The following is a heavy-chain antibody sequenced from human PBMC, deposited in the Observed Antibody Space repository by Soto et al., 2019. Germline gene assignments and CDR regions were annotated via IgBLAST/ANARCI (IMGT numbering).Heavy chain of an antibody. V-gene: IGHV3-30-3*01. CDR3: VRGADAYNRGNWLDP. Sequence: QVQLVESGGGVVQPGRSLRLSCEVSGFTFSSNAMHWVRQAPGKGLDWVADISSDGSNKYYADSMRGRFTISRDNSKNTLYLQMNSLRAEDTAVYYCVRGADAYNRGNWLDPWGQGTLVTVSS. D-gene: IGHD3-10*01. CDR1: GFTFSSNA. J-gene: IGHJ5*02. CDR2: ISSDGSNK.